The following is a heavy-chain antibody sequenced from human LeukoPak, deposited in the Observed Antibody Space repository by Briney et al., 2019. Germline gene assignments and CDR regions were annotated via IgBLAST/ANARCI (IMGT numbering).Heavy chain of an antibody. D-gene: IGHD5-24*01. CDR2: IKSESDDGTT. CDR3: TTDLRGAFDI. CDR1: GFTFSSYS. Sequence: GGSLRLSCAASGFTFSSYSMNWVRQAPGKGLEWVGRIKSESDDGTTHYAAPVKGRFTISRDDSKNTLFLQMNSLQIEDTAVYYCTTDLRGAFDIWGQGTMVTVSS. V-gene: IGHV3-15*01. J-gene: IGHJ3*02.